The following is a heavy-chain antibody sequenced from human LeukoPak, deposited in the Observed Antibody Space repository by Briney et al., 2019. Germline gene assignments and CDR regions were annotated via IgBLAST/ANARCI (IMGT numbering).Heavy chain of an antibody. V-gene: IGHV3-9*01. D-gene: IGHD1-26*01. CDR3: ARTDSGSYSGAFDI. J-gene: IGHJ3*02. CDR2: ISWNSGSI. CDR1: GLTFSSHW. Sequence: PGGSLRLSCAASGLTFSSHWMHWVRQAPGKGLEWVSGISWNSGSIGYADSVKGRFTISRDNAKNSLYLQMNSLRAEDTALCYCARTDSGSYSGAFDIWGQGTMVTVSS.